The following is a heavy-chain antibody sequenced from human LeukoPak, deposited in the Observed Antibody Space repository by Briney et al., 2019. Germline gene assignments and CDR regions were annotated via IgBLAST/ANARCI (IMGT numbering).Heavy chain of an antibody. CDR2: ISGSGGST. CDR3: AKEGGITIFGVVIIPFDY. V-gene: IGHV3-23*01. CDR1: GFTFSSYA. Sequence: GGSLRLSCAASGFTFSSYAMSWVRQAPGKGLEWVSAISGSGGSTYYADSVKGRFTISRDNSKNTLYLQMNSLRAEDTAVYYCAKEGGITIFGVVIIPFDYWGQGTPVTVSS. D-gene: IGHD3-3*01. J-gene: IGHJ4*02.